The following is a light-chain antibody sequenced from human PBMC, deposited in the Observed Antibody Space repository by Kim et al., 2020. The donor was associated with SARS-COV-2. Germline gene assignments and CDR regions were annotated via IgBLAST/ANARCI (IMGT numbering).Light chain of an antibody. CDR2: RNN. V-gene: IGLV1-47*01. CDR1: SSNIGSNY. J-gene: IGLJ3*02. CDR3: AAWDDSLGGWV. Sequence: QSVLTQPPSASGTPGQRVTISCSGSSSNIGSNYVSWYQQLPGTAPKLLIYRNNQRPSGVPDRFSGSKSGTSASLAISGLRAEDEADYYCAAWDDSLGGWVFGGGTKLTVL.